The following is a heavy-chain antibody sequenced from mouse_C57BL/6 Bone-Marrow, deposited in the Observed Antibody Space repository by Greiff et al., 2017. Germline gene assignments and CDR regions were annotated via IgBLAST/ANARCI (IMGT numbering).Heavy chain of an antibody. CDR2: IRNKANGYTT. CDR1: GFTFPDYY. CDR3: ARDLTTGDAMDY. J-gene: IGHJ4*01. D-gene: IGHD1-1*01. Sequence: EVKLVESGGGLVQPGGSLSLSCAASGFTFPDYYMSWVRQPPGTALEWLGFIRNKANGYTTEYSASVKGRFTISRDNSQSILYLQMNALRAEDSATYYCARDLTTGDAMDYWGQGTSVTVSS. V-gene: IGHV7-3*01.